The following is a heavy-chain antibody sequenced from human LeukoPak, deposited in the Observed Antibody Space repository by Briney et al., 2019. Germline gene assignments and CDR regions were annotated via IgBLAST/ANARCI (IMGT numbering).Heavy chain of an antibody. D-gene: IGHD1-26*01. CDR3: AKGNSGSYWGGGDY. Sequence: SGGSLRLSCAASGFTFSSYAMSWVRQAPGKGLEWVSAISGSGGSTYYADSVKGRFTISRDNSKNTLYLQMNSLRAEDTAVYYCAKGNSGSYWGGGDYWGQGTLVTVSS. J-gene: IGHJ4*02. CDR1: GFTFSSYA. V-gene: IGHV3-23*01. CDR2: ISGSGGST.